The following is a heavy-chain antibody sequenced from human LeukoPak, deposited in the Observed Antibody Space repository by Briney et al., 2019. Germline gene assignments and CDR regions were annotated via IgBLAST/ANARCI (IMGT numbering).Heavy chain of an antibody. CDR1: GYSISSGYY. J-gene: IGHJ3*02. V-gene: IGHV4-38-2*02. CDR3: ARVVGSGSYYVDAFDI. D-gene: IGHD3-10*01. Sequence: SETLSLTCTVSGYSISSGYYWGWIRQPPGKGLEWIGSIYHSGSTYYNPSLKSRVTISVDTSKNQFSLKLSSVTAADTAVYYCARVVGSGSYYVDAFDIWGQGTMVTVSS. CDR2: IYHSGST.